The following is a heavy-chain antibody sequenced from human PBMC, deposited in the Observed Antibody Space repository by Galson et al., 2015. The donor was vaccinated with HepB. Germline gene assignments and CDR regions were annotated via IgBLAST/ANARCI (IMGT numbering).Heavy chain of an antibody. V-gene: IGHV3-74*01. CDR1: GFTFSSYW. Sequence: SLRLSCAASGFTFSSYWMHWVRQAPGKGLVWVSRINSDGSSTSYADSVKGRFTISRDNAKNTLYLQMNSLRAENTAVYYCAREGGQSGWSPYYGMDVWGQGTTVTVSS. J-gene: IGHJ6*02. CDR2: INSDGSST. D-gene: IGHD6-19*01. CDR3: AREGGQSGWSPYYGMDV.